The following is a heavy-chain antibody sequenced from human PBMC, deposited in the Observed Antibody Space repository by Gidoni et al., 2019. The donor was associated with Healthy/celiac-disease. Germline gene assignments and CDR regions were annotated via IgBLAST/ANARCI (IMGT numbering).Heavy chain of an antibody. CDR2: INHSGST. Sequence: QWGAGLLKPSETLSLTCAVYGGSFSGYYWSWIRQPPGKGLEWIGEINHSGSTNYNPSLKSRVTISVDTSKNQFSLKLSSVTAADTAVYYCARGLPSYYGDSFYYFDYWGQGTLVTVSS. J-gene: IGHJ4*02. CDR1: GGSFSGYY. V-gene: IGHV4-34*01. D-gene: IGHD4-17*01. CDR3: ARGLPSYYGDSFYYFDY.